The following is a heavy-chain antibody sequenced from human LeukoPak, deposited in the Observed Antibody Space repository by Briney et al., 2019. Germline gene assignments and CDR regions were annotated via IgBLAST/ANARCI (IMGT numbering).Heavy chain of an antibody. CDR1: GGSISSSSYY. V-gene: IGHV4-39*07. CDR2: IYYSGST. Sequence: PSETLSLTRTVSGGSISSSSYYWGWIRQPPGKGLEWIGSIYYSGSTYYNPSLKSRVTISVDTSKNQFSLKLSSVTAADTAVYYCARARHNWFDPWGQGTLVTVSS. CDR3: ARARHNWFDP. J-gene: IGHJ5*02.